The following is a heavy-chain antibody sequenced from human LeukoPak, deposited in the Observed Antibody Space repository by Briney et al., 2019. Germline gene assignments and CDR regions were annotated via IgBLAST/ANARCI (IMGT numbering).Heavy chain of an antibody. J-gene: IGHJ4*02. Sequence: PGGSLRLSCAASGFTFSSYAMHWVRQAPGKGLEWVAVISYDGSNKYYADSVKGRFTISRDNSKNTVYLQMDSLRVEDTAIYYCARDKGKIALDHWGQGTLITVSS. CDR1: GFTFSSYA. CDR3: ARDKGKIALDH. V-gene: IGHV3-30*04. CDR2: ISYDGSNK.